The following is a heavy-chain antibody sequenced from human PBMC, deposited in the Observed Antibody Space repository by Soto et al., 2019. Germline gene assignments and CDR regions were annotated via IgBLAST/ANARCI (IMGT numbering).Heavy chain of an antibody. CDR2: ISWNSGSI. Sequence: DVQLVESGGGLVQPGRSLRLSCAASGFTFDDYAMHWVRQAPGKGLEWVSGISWNSGSIGYADSVKGRFTISRDNAKNSLYLQMNSLRAEDTALYYCAKDMDCISTSCYPYYYYGMDVWGQGTTVTVSS. V-gene: IGHV3-9*01. D-gene: IGHD2-2*01. CDR1: GFTFDDYA. J-gene: IGHJ6*02. CDR3: AKDMDCISTSCYPYYYYGMDV.